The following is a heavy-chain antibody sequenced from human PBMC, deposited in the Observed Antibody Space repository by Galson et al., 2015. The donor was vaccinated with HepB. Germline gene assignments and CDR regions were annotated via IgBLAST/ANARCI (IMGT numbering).Heavy chain of an antibody. CDR1: GFTFSSYW. CDR2: INSDGSST. Sequence: SLRLSCAASGFTFSSYWMHWVRQVPGQGLVWVSRINSDGSSTSYADSVKGRFTISRDNAKNTLYLQMNSPRAEDTAVYYCARQPTYYGSGWGQGTLVTVSP. J-gene: IGHJ4*02. D-gene: IGHD3-10*01. V-gene: IGHV3-74*01. CDR3: ARQPTYYGSG.